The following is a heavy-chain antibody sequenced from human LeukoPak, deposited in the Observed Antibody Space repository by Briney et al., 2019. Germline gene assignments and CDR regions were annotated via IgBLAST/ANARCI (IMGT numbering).Heavy chain of an antibody. D-gene: IGHD3-22*01. CDR1: GGSFSGYY. J-gene: IGHJ3*02. Sequence: PSETLSLTCAVYGGSFSGYYWSWIRQPPGKGLEWIGYIYYSGSTNYNPSLKSRVTISVDTSKNQFSLQLISVTAADTAVYFCARQGIYDNTGQYAFDIWGQGTMVAVSS. V-gene: IGHV4-59*08. CDR2: IYYSGST. CDR3: ARQGIYDNTGQYAFDI.